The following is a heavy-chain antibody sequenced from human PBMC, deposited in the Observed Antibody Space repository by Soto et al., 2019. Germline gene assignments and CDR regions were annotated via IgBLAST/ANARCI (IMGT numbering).Heavy chain of an antibody. J-gene: IGHJ4*02. CDR1: GGSIRSDTW. D-gene: IGHD3-3*01. V-gene: IGHV4-4*02. Sequence: SETLSLTCAVSGGSIRSDTWWSWVRQPPGKGPEWIGEIHHSRSTNYNPSLKSRVTISVDKSKNQFSLKLNSVTAADTAVYYCAAGAIFGVVPLDDWGQGILVTVSS. CDR3: AAGAIFGVVPLDD. CDR2: IHHSRST.